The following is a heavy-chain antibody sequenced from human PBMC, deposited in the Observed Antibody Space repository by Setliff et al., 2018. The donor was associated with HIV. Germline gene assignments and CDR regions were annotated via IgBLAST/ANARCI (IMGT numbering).Heavy chain of an antibody. D-gene: IGHD3-22*01. CDR3: TREGSYYDRTGYWPVFDD. Sequence: SETLSLTCSVSGASISSGGYFWTWIRQPPGKGLEWVGFIYHSGTTYYNPSLKDRVTMSVDTFANQFSLKLTSVTAADTAVYFCTREGSYYDRTGYWPVFDDWAREPWSPSPQ. CDR1: GASISSGGYF. V-gene: IGHV4-30-4*08. J-gene: IGHJ4*02. CDR2: IYHSGTT.